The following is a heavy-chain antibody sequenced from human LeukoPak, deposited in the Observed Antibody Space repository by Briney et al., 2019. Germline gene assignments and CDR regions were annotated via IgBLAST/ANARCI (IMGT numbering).Heavy chain of an antibody. CDR2: INPNSGGT. CDR3: ARQVDTAMAFFDY. J-gene: IGHJ4*02. D-gene: IGHD5-18*01. CDR1: GYTFTGYY. Sequence: GASLKVSCKASGYTFTGYYMHWVRQAPGQGLEWMGWINPNSGGTNYAQKFQGRVTMTRDTSISTAYMELSRLRSDDTAVYYCARQVDTAMAFFDYWGQGTLVTVSS. V-gene: IGHV1-2*02.